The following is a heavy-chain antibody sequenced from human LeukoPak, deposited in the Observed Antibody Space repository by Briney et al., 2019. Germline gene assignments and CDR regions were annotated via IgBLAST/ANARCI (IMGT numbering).Heavy chain of an antibody. V-gene: IGHV1-2*02. D-gene: IGHD3-16*02. CDR1: GYTFTGYY. CDR2: INPNSGGT. J-gene: IGHJ4*02. Sequence: GASVKVSCKASGYTFTGYYIHWVRQAPGQGLEWMGWINPNSGGTNYAQKFQGRVTMTRDTSISTAYMELSRLRSDDTAVYYCARDVMSYRFPSPDYGGQGTLVTVSS. CDR3: ARDVMSYRFPSPDY.